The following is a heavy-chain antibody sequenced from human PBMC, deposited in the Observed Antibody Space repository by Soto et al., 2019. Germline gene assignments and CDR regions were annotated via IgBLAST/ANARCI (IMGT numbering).Heavy chain of an antibody. CDR3: ARDRIAAAALYYFDY. CDR2: IYHSGST. CDR1: GGSISSSNW. D-gene: IGHD6-13*01. V-gene: IGHV4-4*02. J-gene: IGHJ4*02. Sequence: PSETLSLTCAVSGGSISSSNWWSWVRQPPGKGLEWIGEIYHSGSTNYNPSLKSRVTISVDKSKNQSSLKLSSVTAADTAVYYCARDRIAAAALYYFDYWGQGTLVTVSS.